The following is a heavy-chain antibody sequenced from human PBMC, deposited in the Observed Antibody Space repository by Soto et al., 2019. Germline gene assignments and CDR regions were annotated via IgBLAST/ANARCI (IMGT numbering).Heavy chain of an antibody. V-gene: IGHV1-18*01. CDR3: ARVAPPGDY. J-gene: IGHJ4*02. CDR1: GYTFTSYG. Sequence: QVQLVQSGAEVKKPGASVKVSCKASGYTFTSYGISWVRQAPGQGLEWMGWISAHNRNTNYAQELQGRVTMTTDTSTRTSYLELRRLRSDDTAVYYCARVAPPGDYWGQGTLVTVSS. CDR2: ISAHNRNT.